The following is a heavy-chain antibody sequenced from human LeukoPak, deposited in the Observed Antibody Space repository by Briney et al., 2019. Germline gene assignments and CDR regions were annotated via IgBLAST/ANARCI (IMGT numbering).Heavy chain of an antibody. CDR2: IKQDGSEK. Sequence: GGSLRLSCAASEFTFSSYWMSWVRQAPGKGLEWVANIKQDGSEKYYVDSVKGRFTISRDNAKNSLYLQMNSLRAEDTAVYYCARDPRAFDIWGQGTMVTVSS. CDR1: EFTFSSYW. J-gene: IGHJ3*02. V-gene: IGHV3-7*01. CDR3: ARDPRAFDI.